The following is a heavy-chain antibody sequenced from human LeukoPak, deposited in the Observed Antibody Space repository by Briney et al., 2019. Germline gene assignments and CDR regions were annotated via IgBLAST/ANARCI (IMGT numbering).Heavy chain of an antibody. Sequence: GGSLRLSCAVSGFTFGDYGMSWVRQAPGKGLEWVSGLNWNGGRTAYADSVRGRFTISRDNAKNSLYLQMNDLRDEDTAVYYCARGRDHAFDIWGQGTMVTVSS. CDR3: ARGRDHAFDI. V-gene: IGHV3-20*04. CDR2: LNWNGGRT. CDR1: GFTFGDYG. J-gene: IGHJ3*02.